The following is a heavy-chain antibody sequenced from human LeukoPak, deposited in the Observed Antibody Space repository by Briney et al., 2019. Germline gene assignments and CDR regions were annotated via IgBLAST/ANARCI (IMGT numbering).Heavy chain of an antibody. CDR1: GGSISSSYYY. CDR2: MYNSGST. J-gene: IGHJ3*02. V-gene: IGHV4-39*07. CDR3: ARLMTTVTDDAFDI. Sequence: SETLSLTCTVSGGSISSSYYYWGWIRQPPGKGLEWIGTMYNSGSTDYNPSLESRVTISVDTSKNQFSLKLSSVTAADTAVYYCARLMTTVTDDAFDIWGQGTMVTVSS. D-gene: IGHD4-17*01.